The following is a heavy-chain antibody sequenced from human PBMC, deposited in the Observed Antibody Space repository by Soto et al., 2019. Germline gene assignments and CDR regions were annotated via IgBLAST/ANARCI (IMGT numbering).Heavy chain of an antibody. CDR3: ARQGSY. Sequence: QLQLQESGPGLVKLSETLSLTCNVSGVSISDTSYYWGWIRQPPGKGLEWIGTIYFNGNTFYNPSLKSRLTISVDTSKNQISLRLTSVTAADTAVYYCARQGSYWGQGTLVAVSS. CDR1: GVSISDTSYY. J-gene: IGHJ4*02. CDR2: IYFNGNT. V-gene: IGHV4-39*01.